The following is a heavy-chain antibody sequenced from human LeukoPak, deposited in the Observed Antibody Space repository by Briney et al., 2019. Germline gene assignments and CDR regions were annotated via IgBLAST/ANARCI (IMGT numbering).Heavy chain of an antibody. D-gene: IGHD1-14*01. J-gene: IGHJ5*02. V-gene: IGHV4-34*01. Sequence: SETLSLTCAVYGGSFGGYYWSWIRQPPGKGLEWIGEINHSGSTNYNPSLKSRVTISVDTSKNQFSLKLSSVTAADTAVHYCARVTFDPWGQGTLATVSS. CDR1: GGSFGGYY. CDR2: INHSGST. CDR3: ARVTFDP.